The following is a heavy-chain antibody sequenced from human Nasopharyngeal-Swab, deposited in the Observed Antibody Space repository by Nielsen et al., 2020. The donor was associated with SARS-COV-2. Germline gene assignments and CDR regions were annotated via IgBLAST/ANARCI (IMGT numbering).Heavy chain of an antibody. CDR1: GGSISSYY. V-gene: IGHV4-59*12. J-gene: IGHJ4*02. CDR2: FYYSGIT. CDR3: AREVVGGLVDS. Sequence: SETLSLTCTVSGGSISSYYWSWIRQSPGKGLKWFGYFYYSGITNYNPSPQSRVTILIDTSKNQFSLKLNSLTAADTAVYYWAREVVGGLVDSWGQGTLVTVSS. D-gene: IGHD1-26*01.